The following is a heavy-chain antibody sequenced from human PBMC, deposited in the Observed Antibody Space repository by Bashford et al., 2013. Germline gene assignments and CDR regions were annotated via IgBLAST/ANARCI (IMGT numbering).Heavy chain of an antibody. CDR2: IYTSGST. J-gene: IGHJ5*02. V-gene: IGHV4-61*02. D-gene: IGHD6-19*01. CDR3: AREGMGYSSGWSYWFDP. CDR1: GGSISSGGYY. Sequence: SSETLSLTCTVSGGSISSGGYYWSWIRQHPGKGLEWIGRIYTSGSTNYNPSLKSRVTMSVDTSKNQFSLKLSSVTAADTAVYYCAREGMGYSSGWSYWFDPGAREPWSPSPQ.